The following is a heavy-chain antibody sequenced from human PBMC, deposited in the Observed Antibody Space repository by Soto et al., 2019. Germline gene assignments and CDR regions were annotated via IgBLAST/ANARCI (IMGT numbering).Heavy chain of an antibody. CDR1: GYTFTGYY. V-gene: IGHV1-2*04. D-gene: IGHD4-17*01. J-gene: IGHJ4*02. CDR3: AREWVDYDDPDVLYYFDY. CDR2: INPNSGGT. Sequence: ASVKVSCKASGYTFTGYYMHWVRQAPGQGLEWMGWINPNSGGTNYAQKFQGWVTMTRDTSISTAYMELSRLRSDDTAVYYCAREWVDYDDPDVLYYFDYWGQGTLVTVSS.